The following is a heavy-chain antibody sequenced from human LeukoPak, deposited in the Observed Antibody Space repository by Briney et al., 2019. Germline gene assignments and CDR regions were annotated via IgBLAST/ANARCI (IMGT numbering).Heavy chain of an antibody. CDR2: ISGGGQI. V-gene: IGHV3-11*01. Sequence: GGSLRLSCAASGFPFSGYYMSWIRQAPGKGLECISYISGGGQIYYAGSVKGRFTISKDNAKNSLFLQMNSLRAEDTAVYYCAGFGESLDAFDIWGQGTMVTVSS. D-gene: IGHD3-10*01. J-gene: IGHJ3*02. CDR1: GFPFSGYY. CDR3: AGFGESLDAFDI.